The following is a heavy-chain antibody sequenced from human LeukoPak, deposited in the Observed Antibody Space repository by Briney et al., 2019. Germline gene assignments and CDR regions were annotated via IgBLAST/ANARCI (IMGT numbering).Heavy chain of an antibody. J-gene: IGHJ6*02. Sequence: PSETLSLTCSVSGGSVRSDISHWSWIRQPPGKGLEWIGYVHYRGSANYNPSLESRVTMSLDKSKNQFSLELTSVTAADTAVYYCARNRGWYATDVWGQGAAVTVSS. CDR1: GGSVRSDISH. CDR2: VHYRGSA. CDR3: ARNRGWYATDV. D-gene: IGHD6-19*01. V-gene: IGHV4-61*01.